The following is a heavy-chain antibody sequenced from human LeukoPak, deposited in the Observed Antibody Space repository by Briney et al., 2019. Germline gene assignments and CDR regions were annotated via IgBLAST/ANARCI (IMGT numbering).Heavy chain of an antibody. D-gene: IGHD3-10*01. V-gene: IGHV4-34*01. CDR1: GGSFSGYY. J-gene: IGHJ4*02. CDR2: INHSGST. Sequence: SETLSLTRAVYGGSFSGYYWSWIRQPPGKGLEWIGEINHSGSTNYNPSLKSRVTISVDTSKNQFSLKLSSVTAADTAVYYCARVESSNFDYWGQGTLVTVSS. CDR3: ARVESSNFDY.